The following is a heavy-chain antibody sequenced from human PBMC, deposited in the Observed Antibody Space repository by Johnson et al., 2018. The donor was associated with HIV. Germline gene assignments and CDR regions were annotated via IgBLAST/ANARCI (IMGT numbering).Heavy chain of an antibody. CDR2: LSWNSNTI. CDR3: ARDRPIAPFDI. V-gene: IGHV3-9*01. J-gene: IGHJ3*02. CDR1: GFTFDDYA. Sequence: VQLVESGGGLIQPGRSLRLSCAASGFTFDDYAMHWVRQTPGKGPEWISGLSWNSNTIGYADSVKGRFTISRDNSKNTLYLQMNSLKAEDTAVYYCARDRPIAPFDIWGQGTMVTVSS. D-gene: IGHD3-22*01.